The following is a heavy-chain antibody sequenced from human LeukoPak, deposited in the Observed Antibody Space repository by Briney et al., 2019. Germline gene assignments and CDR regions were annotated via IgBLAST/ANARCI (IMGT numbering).Heavy chain of an antibody. D-gene: IGHD2-15*01. Sequence: GGSLRLSCAASGFTFNIYTMTWVRQAPGKGLEWVPSIGSTSRYIYYADSVKGRFTISRDNDNNSVYLQMNSLRAEDTAVYFCARDCSSSAFDIWGHGTMVTVSS. CDR3: ARDCSSSAFDI. J-gene: IGHJ3*02. V-gene: IGHV3-21*04. CDR2: IGSTSRYI. CDR1: GFTFNIYT.